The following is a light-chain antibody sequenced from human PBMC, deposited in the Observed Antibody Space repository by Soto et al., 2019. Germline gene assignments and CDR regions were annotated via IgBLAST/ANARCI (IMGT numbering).Light chain of an antibody. Sequence: QSVLTQPASVSGSPGQSITISCTGTNSDIGSYNLVSWYQQHPGKAPKLMIYEGSKRPSGVSNRFSGSRSGNTASLTISGLQAEDEADYYCCSYAGSTTWVFGGGTKRTVL. J-gene: IGLJ3*02. CDR2: EGS. CDR3: CSYAGSTTWV. V-gene: IGLV2-23*01. CDR1: NSDIGSYNL.